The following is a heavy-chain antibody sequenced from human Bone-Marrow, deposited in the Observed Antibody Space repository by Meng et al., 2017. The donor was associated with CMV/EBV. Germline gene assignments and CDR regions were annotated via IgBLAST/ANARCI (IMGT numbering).Heavy chain of an antibody. D-gene: IGHD2-2*01. Sequence: GESLKISCAASGFTFSSYSMNWVRQAPGKGLEWVSSISSSSSYIYYADSVKGRFTISRDNAKNSLYLQMNSLRAEDTAVYYCASSSTTLYGMDVWGQGNTVNVAS. V-gene: IGHV3-21*01. CDR1: GFTFSSYS. CDR3: ASSSTTLYGMDV. CDR2: ISSSSSYI. J-gene: IGHJ6*01.